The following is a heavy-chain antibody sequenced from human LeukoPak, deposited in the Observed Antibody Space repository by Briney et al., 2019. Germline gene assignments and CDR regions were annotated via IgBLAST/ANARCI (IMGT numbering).Heavy chain of an antibody. CDR3: ASKNIAAAAFDF. CDR2: ISSRATTI. V-gene: IGHV3-48*03. J-gene: IGHJ4*02. D-gene: IGHD6-13*01. CDR1: GFTFSSYE. Sequence: GGSLRLSCTASGFTFSSYEMNWVRQTPGKGLEWVSYISSRATTIYYADSVKGRFTISRDNAKNSLYLQMNSLRAEDTAVYYCASKNIAAAAFDFWGQGTLVTVSS.